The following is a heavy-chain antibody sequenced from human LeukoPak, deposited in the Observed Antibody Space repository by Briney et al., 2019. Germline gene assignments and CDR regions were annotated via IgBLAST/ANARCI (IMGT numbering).Heavy chain of an antibody. D-gene: IGHD3-22*01. J-gene: IGHJ3*02. CDR3: ARGSMVVVITNLRAFDI. CDR2: INPNSGGT. CDR1: GYTFTGYY. V-gene: IGHV1-2*02. Sequence: GASVKVSCKASGYTFTGYYMHWVRQAPGQGLEWMGWINPNSGGTNYAQKFQGRVTMTRDTSISTAYMELSSLRSEDTAVYYCARGSMVVVITNLRAFDIWGQGTMVTVSS.